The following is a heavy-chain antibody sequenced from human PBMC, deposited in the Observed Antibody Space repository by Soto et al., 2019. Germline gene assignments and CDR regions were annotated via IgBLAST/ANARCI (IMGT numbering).Heavy chain of an antibody. D-gene: IGHD6-13*01. J-gene: IGHJ4*02. Sequence: QVQLVQSGAEVKKPGSSVKVSCKASGGTFSSYAISWVRQAPGQGLEWMGGIIPIFGTANYAQKFQGRVTITPAESTSTAYRGLGSLRSEDTAVDYWARAVGLYSSSWYPNWGQGTLVTVSS. CDR2: IIPIFGTA. CDR3: ARAVGLYSSSWYPN. CDR1: GGTFSSYA. V-gene: IGHV1-69*05.